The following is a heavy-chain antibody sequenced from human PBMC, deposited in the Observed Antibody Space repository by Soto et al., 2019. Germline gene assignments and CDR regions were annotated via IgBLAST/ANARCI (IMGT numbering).Heavy chain of an antibody. V-gene: IGHV3-23*01. Sequence: GGSLRLSCASSGFTFSSYARSLVRQAPGKGLEWVSAISGSGGSTYYADSVKGRFTISRDNSKNTLYLQMNSLRAEDTAVYYCAKNPILLGFSYYYYGMDVWGQGTTVTVSS. CDR3: AKNPILLGFSYYYYGMDV. CDR2: ISGSGGST. CDR1: GFTFSSYA. J-gene: IGHJ6*02. D-gene: IGHD3-10*01.